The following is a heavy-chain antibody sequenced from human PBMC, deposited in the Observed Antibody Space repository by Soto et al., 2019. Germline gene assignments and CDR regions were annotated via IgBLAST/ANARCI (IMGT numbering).Heavy chain of an antibody. J-gene: IGHJ4*02. CDR2: IIPIFGTA. D-gene: IGHD3-10*01. V-gene: IGHV1-69*01. Sequence: QVQLVQSGAEVKKPGSSVKVSCKASGGTFSSYAISWVRQAPGQGLEWMGGIIPIFGTANYAQEFQGRVTITADESTSTAYMELSSLRSEDTAVYYCATPPYYYGSVSYRYWGQGTLVTVSS. CDR1: GGTFSSYA. CDR3: ATPPYYYGSVSYRY.